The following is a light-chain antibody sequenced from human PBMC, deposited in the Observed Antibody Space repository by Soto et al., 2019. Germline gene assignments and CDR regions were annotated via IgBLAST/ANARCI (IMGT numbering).Light chain of an antibody. CDR3: SSYRSSSTLGV. V-gene: IGLV2-14*01. Sequence: QSALTQPASVSGSPGQSITISCTGTSSDIGGYNYVSWYQQHPGKAPKLMIYDVSNRPSGVSNRFSGSKSGNTASLTISGLQAEDEADYYCSSYRSSSTLGVFGGGTKLTVL. CDR1: SSDIGGYNY. J-gene: IGLJ2*01. CDR2: DVS.